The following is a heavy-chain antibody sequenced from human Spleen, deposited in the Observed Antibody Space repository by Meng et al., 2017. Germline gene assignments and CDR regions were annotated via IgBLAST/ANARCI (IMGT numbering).Heavy chain of an antibody. V-gene: IGHV1-2*06. CDR3: ARVGPMGIDN. CDR1: GYTFTDFY. D-gene: IGHD3-10*01. Sequence: ASVKVSCKSSGYTFTDFYVHWVRQAPGQGLEWMGRINPYTGAMTYAQRFQGRVTMTRDTSISTAYMELSALRSEDTAVYYCARVGPMGIDNWGHGKLVTVSS. CDR2: INPYTGAM. J-gene: IGHJ4*01.